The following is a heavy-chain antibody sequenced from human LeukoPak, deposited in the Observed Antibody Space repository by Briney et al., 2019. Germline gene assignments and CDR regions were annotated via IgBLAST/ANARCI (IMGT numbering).Heavy chain of an antibody. V-gene: IGHV1-2*02. Sequence: VASVKVSCKASGYTFTGYYMHWVRQAPGQGLEWMGWINPNSGDTNFAQNFQGRVTMTRDTSISTVYMELSRLGSDDTAVFYCARGYYDSSDFEYFQHWGQGTLVTVSS. D-gene: IGHD3-22*01. CDR1: GYTFTGYY. CDR3: ARGYYDSSDFEYFQH. CDR2: INPNSGDT. J-gene: IGHJ1*01.